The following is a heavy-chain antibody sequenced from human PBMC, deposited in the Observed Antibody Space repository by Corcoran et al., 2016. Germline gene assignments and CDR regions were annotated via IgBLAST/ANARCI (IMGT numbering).Heavy chain of an antibody. J-gene: IGHJ6*02. CDR3: AGDLQPTDYYGIDF. V-gene: IGHV3-48*04. Sequence: EVQLVESGGGLVQPGGSLRLSCAASGFTFSSYSMNWVRQAPGKGLEWVSYISSSSSTIYYADSVKGRFTISRDNAKNSLYLQMNSLRAEYSAVYYCAGDLQPTDYYGIDFWGQGTTVTVSS. CDR1: GFTFSSYS. D-gene: IGHD6-13*01. CDR2: ISSSSSTI.